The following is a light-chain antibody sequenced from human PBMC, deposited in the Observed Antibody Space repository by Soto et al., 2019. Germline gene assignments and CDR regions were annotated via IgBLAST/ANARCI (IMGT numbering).Light chain of an antibody. Sequence: DIVMTQSPDSLAVSLGERATINYKSSQSVLYSSNNKNYLAWYQQKPGQPPRLLIYWASTRESGVPDRFSGSGSGTDFTLTIRSLQAEDVAVYYCQQYYSTPPTFGGGTKVEIK. CDR1: QSVLYSSNNKNY. V-gene: IGKV4-1*01. CDR3: QQYYSTPPT. CDR2: WAS. J-gene: IGKJ4*01.